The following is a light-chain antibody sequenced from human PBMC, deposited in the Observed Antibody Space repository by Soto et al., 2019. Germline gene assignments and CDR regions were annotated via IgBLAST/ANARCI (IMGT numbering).Light chain of an antibody. CDR2: GAS. CDR3: QQRSNWPPF. J-gene: IGKJ5*01. CDR1: QSVSSY. Sequence: EIVLTQSPGTLSLSPGERATLSCRASQSVSSYLAWYQQKPGQAPRLLIYGASTRATGIPARFSGSGSGTDFTLTISSLEPEDFAVYYCQQRSNWPPFFGQGTRLEIK. V-gene: IGKV3-11*01.